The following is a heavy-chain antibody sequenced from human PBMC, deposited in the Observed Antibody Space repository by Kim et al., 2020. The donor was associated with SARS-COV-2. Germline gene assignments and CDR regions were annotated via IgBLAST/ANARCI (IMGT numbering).Heavy chain of an antibody. CDR3: ARLGQQLAPNY. CDR2: IYYSGST. CDR1: GGSISSYY. Sequence: SETLSLTCTVSGGSISSYYWSWIRQPPGKGLGWIGYIYYSGSTNYNPSLKSRVTISVDTSKNQFSLKLSSVTAADTAVYYCARLGQQLAPNYWGQGTLVTVSS. J-gene: IGHJ4*02. D-gene: IGHD6-13*01. V-gene: IGHV4-59*01.